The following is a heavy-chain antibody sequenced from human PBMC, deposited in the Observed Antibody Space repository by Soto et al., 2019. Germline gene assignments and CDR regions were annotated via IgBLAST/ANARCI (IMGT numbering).Heavy chain of an antibody. D-gene: IGHD1-26*01. J-gene: IGHJ3*02. CDR1: GFTFSSYA. Sequence: QVQLVESGGGVVQPGRSLRLSCAASGFTFSSYAMHWVRQAPGKGLEWVAVISYDGSNKYYADSVKGRFTISRDNSKNTLYLQMNSLRAEETAVYYCERECIVGATTGAAFDIWGQGTMVTVSS. CDR3: ERECIVGATTGAAFDI. CDR2: ISYDGSNK. V-gene: IGHV3-30-3*01.